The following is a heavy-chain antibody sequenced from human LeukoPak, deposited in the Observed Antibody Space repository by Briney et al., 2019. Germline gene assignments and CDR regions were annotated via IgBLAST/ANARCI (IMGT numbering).Heavy chain of an antibody. CDR3: ARESSSWGYFDY. Sequence: GRSLRLSCAASRFTFSSYAMHWVRQAPGKGLEWVAVISYDGSNKYYADSVKGRFTISRDNSKNTLYLQMNSLRAEDTAVYYCARESSSWGYFDYWGQGTLVTVSS. V-gene: IGHV3-30*14. D-gene: IGHD6-13*01. CDR1: RFTFSSYA. J-gene: IGHJ4*02. CDR2: ISYDGSNK.